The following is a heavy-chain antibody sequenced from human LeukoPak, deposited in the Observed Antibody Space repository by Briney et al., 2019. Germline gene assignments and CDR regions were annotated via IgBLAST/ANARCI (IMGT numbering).Heavy chain of an antibody. CDR2: ISGSDGST. CDR1: GFAFSSYA. D-gene: IGHD3-10*01. V-gene: IGHV3-23*01. Sequence: GGSLRLSCAASGFAFSSYAMNWVRQAPGKGLEWVSAISGSDGSTYYADSVKGRFTISRDNSKNTLYLEMNSLRVEDTAVYYCAKEWYYYGSGSYGDFQHWGQGTLVTVSS. J-gene: IGHJ1*01. CDR3: AKEWYYYGSGSYGDFQH.